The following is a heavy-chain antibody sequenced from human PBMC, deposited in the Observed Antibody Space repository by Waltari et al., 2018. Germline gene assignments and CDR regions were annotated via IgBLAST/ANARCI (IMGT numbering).Heavy chain of an antibody. CDR2: NVPILGIA. CDR3: ELAARLLDRDY. J-gene: IGHJ4*02. CDR1: GGTFSSYA. Sequence: QVQLVQSGAEVKKPGSSVKVSCKASGGTFSSYAISWVRQAPGQGLEWMGRNVPILGIANYAQKCQGRVTITADKSTSTAYMELSSLRSEDTAVYYCELAARLLDRDYWGQGTLVTVSS. D-gene: IGHD6-6*01. V-gene: IGHV1-69*09.